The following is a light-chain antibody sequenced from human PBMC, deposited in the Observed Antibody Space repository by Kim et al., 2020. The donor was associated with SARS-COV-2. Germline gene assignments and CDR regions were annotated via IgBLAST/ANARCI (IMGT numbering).Light chain of an antibody. CDR3: QQADSFPYT. V-gene: IGKV1-12*01. Sequence: SAFVRDRITITCRASQDISSWLAWYQQKPGKAPKLLIYRASILQNGVPSRFSGNGSGTDFTLTINSLQPEDFASYYCQQADSFPYTFGQGTKVEI. J-gene: IGKJ2*01. CDR2: RAS. CDR1: QDISSW.